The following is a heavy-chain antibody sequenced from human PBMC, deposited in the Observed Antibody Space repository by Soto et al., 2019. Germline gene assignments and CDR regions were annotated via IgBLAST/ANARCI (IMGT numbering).Heavy chain of an antibody. CDR3: AKETGYSYGFQPNALDV. Sequence: LRLSCAGSGFTFSRYAMNWVRQAPGKGLEWVSIISSRGDRTSYAESVKGRFTISRDDSKNTLFLHMNSLGAEDTAVHYCAKETGYSYGFQPNALDVWGQGTTVTVSS. J-gene: IGHJ6*02. V-gene: IGHV3-23*01. D-gene: IGHD5-18*01. CDR2: ISSRGDRT. CDR1: GFTFSRYA.